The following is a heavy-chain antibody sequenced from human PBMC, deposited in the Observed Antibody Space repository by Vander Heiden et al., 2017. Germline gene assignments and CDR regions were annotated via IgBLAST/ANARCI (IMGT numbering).Heavy chain of an antibody. CDR1: GFIFSSYW. D-gene: IGHD3-22*01. CDR2: IKSDGNIK. V-gene: IGHV3-74*01. Sequence: EVQLEGSGGSLVQPGVSLRLSCATSGFIFSSYWIHWVRQVPGKGLVWVARIKSDGNIKVYVDSVKGRFTISRVNVKNTVYLQMNSLRADDTAVYYCTRETNSITADYWGQGTLVTVSS. J-gene: IGHJ4*02. CDR3: TRETNSITADY.